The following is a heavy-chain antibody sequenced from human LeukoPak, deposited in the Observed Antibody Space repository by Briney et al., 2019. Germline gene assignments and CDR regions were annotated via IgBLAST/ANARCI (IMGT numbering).Heavy chain of an antibody. D-gene: IGHD4-11*01. V-gene: IGHV3-30*18. J-gene: IGHJ6*02. CDR2: ISYDGSNK. CDR1: GFTFSSYG. CDR3: AKDGYSNESRHFYYYYYGMDV. Sequence: GGSLRLSCAASGFTFSSYGMHWVRQAPGQGLEWVAVISYDGSNKYYADSLKGRFTITRDNSKNTLYMQMNSLRAEDTAVYYCAKDGYSNESRHFYYYYYGMDVWGQGTTVTVSS.